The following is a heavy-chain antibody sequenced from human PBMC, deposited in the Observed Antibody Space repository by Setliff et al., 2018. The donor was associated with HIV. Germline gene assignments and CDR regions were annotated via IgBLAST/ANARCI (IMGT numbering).Heavy chain of an antibody. D-gene: IGHD3-16*01. J-gene: IGHJ4*02. CDR1: GYTFTNYD. Sequence: ASVKVSCKASGYTFTNYDINWVRQATGQGLEWMGWMNPNSGNTGYAQKFQGRVTITKNTSISTTYMELSSLRSEDTAVYYCARGSRGDYGDYWGQGTLVTVSS. V-gene: IGHV1-8*03. CDR3: ARGSRGDYGDY. CDR2: MNPNSGNT.